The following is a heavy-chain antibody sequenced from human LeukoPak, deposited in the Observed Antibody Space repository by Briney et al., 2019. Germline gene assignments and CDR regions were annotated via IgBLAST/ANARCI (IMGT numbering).Heavy chain of an antibody. CDR1: GFTFSSYA. J-gene: IGHJ4*02. CDR2: ISGSGGST. CDR3: AKGLIRGYSYGYFDY. Sequence: PGGSLRLSCAASGFTFSSYAMSWVLQAPGKGLEWVSAISGSGGSTYYADSVKGRFTISRDNSKNTLYLQMNSLRAEDTAVYYCAKGLIRGYSYGYFDYWGQGTLVTVSS. D-gene: IGHD5-18*01. V-gene: IGHV3-23*01.